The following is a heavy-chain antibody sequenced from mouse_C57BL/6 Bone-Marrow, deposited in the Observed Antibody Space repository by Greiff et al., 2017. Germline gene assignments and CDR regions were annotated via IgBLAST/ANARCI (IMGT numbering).Heavy chain of an antibody. V-gene: IGHV1-81*01. CDR1: GFTFKSYG. Sequence: VQLLESGAELAKPGASVKLSCTASGFTFKSYGIRWVKQRTGQGLEWIGEIYPRSGNTYYNEKFKGKATLTADKSSSTAYMELRSLTSEDSAVYFCARFTWYYGAYWGQGTLVTVSA. J-gene: IGHJ3*01. CDR2: IYPRSGNT. D-gene: IGHD1-1*01. CDR3: ARFTWYYGAY.